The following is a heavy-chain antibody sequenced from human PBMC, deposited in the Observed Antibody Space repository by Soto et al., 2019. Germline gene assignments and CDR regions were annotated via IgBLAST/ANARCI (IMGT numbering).Heavy chain of an antibody. CDR1: GFTFSDYY. CDR2: ISSSGSTI. J-gene: IGHJ6*02. V-gene: IGHV3-11*01. D-gene: IGHD3-3*01. Sequence: GGSLRLSCAASGFTFSDYYMSWIRQAPGKGLEWVSYISSSGSTIYYADSVKGRFTISRDNAKNSLYLQMNSLRAEDTAVYYCARGAFGVVIIPPYYYGMDVWGQGTTVTVSS. CDR3: ARGAFGVVIIPPYYYGMDV.